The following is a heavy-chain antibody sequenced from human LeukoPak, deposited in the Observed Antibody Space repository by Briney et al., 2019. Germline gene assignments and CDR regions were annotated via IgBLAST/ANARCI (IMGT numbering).Heavy chain of an antibody. CDR1: GFTFSSYA. CDR3: ARDRETAAGIDY. Sequence: GRSLRLSCAASGFTFSSYAMHWVRQAPGKGLEWVAVISYDGSNKYYAHSVKGRFTISRDNSKNTLYLQMNSLRAEDTAVYYCARDRETAAGIDYWGQGTLVTVSS. V-gene: IGHV3-30-3*01. D-gene: IGHD6-13*01. J-gene: IGHJ4*02. CDR2: ISYDGSNK.